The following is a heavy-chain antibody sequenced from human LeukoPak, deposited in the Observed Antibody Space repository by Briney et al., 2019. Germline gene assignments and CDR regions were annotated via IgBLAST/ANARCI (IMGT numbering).Heavy chain of an antibody. CDR2: IRKDGSDK. CDR1: GFIFSTYG. J-gene: IGHJ4*02. CDR3: AKDRAFGQFLWGNDY. D-gene: IGHD3-10*01. Sequence: GGSLRLSCAASGFIFSTYGMHWVRQAPGKGLEWVAFIRKDGSDKYYAVSVKGRFTISRDNSKNTLYLQMNSLRAEDTALYYCAKDRAFGQFLWGNDYWGQGTLVTVSS. V-gene: IGHV3-30*02.